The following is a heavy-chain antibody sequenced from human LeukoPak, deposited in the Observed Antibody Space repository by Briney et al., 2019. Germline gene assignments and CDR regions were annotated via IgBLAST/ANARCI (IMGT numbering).Heavy chain of an antibody. D-gene: IGHD1-26*01. CDR3: ARHGYSGNYLIDY. CDR2: IYYSGST. J-gene: IGHJ4*02. CDR1: GGSISTYY. Sequence: SETLSLTCTVSGGSISTYYWSWIRQFPGKGLEYIGYIYYSGSTNYSPSLKSRVTISVDTSKNQFSLKLSSVTAADTAVYYCARHGYSGNYLIDYWGQGTLVTVSS. V-gene: IGHV4-59*08.